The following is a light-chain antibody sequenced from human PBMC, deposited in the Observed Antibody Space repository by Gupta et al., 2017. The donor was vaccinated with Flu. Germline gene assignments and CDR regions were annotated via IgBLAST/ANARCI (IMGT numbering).Light chain of an antibody. CDR2: KAS. J-gene: IGKJ1*01. Sequence: DIQMTPPPSTLSASVGDRVIVTCRASQTISTWLAWYQQKPGKAPKLLIYKASTLQSGVPSRFSGSGSGTEFTLTISSLQPDDFATYYCQHYNSYSGTFGQGTKVEIK. V-gene: IGKV1-5*03. CDR3: QHYNSYSGT. CDR1: QTISTW.